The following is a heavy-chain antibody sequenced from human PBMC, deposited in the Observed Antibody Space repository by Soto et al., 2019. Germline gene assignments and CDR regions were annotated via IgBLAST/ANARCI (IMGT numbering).Heavy chain of an antibody. CDR2: ISAYNGNT. CDR1: GYTFTSYG. D-gene: IGHD6-19*01. J-gene: IGHJ4*02. CDR3: ARGSAAVAGSEPGHFDY. Sequence: QVQLVQSGAEVKKPGASVKVSCKASGYTFTSYGISWVRQAPGQGLEWMGWISAYNGNTNYAQKLQGRVTMTTDTSTSTAYMELRSRRPHDTAVYYCARGSAAVAGSEPGHFDYWGQGTLVTVSS. V-gene: IGHV1-18*01.